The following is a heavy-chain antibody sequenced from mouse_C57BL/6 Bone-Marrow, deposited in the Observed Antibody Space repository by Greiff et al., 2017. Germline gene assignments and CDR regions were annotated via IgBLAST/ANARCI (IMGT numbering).Heavy chain of an antibody. D-gene: IGHD4-1*01. CDR3: ARSGPLGRSFDY. V-gene: IGHV1-55*01. CDR1: GYTFTSYW. J-gene: IGHJ2*01. Sequence: QVQLQQPGAELVKPGASVKMSCKASGYTFTSYWITWVKQRPGQGLEWIGDIYPTSGRTNYNEKFKSKAILTVDTSPNTAYMQLSSPTSADSAVFYWARSGPLGRSFDYWGQGTTLTVSS. CDR2: IYPTSGRT.